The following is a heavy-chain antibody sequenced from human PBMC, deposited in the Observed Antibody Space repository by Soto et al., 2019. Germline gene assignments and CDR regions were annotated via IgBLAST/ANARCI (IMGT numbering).Heavy chain of an antibody. D-gene: IGHD2-15*01. CDR2: IYHSGST. J-gene: IGHJ4*02. V-gene: IGHV4-4*02. CDR1: SGSISSSNW. Sequence: SETLSLTCAVSSGSISSSNWWSWVRQPPGRGLEWIGEIYHSGSTNYNPSLKSRVTISVDKSKNQFSLKLSSVTAADTAVYYCARDHLGGYFDYWGQGTLVIVSS. CDR3: ARDHLGGYFDY.